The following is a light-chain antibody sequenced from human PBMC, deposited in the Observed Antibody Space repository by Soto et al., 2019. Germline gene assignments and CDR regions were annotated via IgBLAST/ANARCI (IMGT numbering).Light chain of an antibody. V-gene: IGKV3-11*01. Sequence: EIVLTQSPATLSLSPGERATLSCRASQSVSSYLAWYQQKPGQAPRLLMYDASNRATGIPARFSGSGSGTDFTLTISSLEPEDFAVYYFQHRNNWPPEASFGGGTKVEIK. J-gene: IGKJ4*01. CDR3: QHRNNWPPEAS. CDR2: DAS. CDR1: QSVSSY.